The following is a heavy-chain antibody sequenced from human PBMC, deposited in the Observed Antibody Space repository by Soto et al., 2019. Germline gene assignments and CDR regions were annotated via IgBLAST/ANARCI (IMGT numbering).Heavy chain of an antibody. D-gene: IGHD3-22*01. CDR2: INPNSGGT. CDR1: GYTFTGYY. V-gene: IGHV1-2*04. Sequence: ASVKVSCKASGYTFTGYYMHWVRQAPGQGLGWMGLINPNSGGTNYAQKFQGWVTMTRDTSISTAYMELSRLRSDDTAVYYCARVVEGYYDSSGNKTDFFYYWGQGTLVTVSS. J-gene: IGHJ4*02. CDR3: ARVVEGYYDSSGNKTDFFYY.